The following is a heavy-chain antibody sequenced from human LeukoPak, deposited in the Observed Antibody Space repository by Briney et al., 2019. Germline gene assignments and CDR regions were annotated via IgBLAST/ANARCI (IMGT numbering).Heavy chain of an antibody. Sequence: GESLKISCKGSGYSFTNYWINWVRQMPGKGLEWMGKIDPSDSYTNYSPSFQGHVTISADKSISTAYLQWSSLKASDTAMYYCARAYGSSRIDYWGQGTVVTVSS. D-gene: IGHD6-6*01. CDR2: IDPSDSYT. CDR1: GYSFTNYW. CDR3: ARAYGSSRIDY. V-gene: IGHV5-10-1*01. J-gene: IGHJ4*02.